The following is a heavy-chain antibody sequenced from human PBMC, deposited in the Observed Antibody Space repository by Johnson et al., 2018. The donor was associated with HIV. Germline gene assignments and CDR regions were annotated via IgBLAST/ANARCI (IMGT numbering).Heavy chain of an antibody. V-gene: IGHV3-30*18. CDR2: ISFDGSNK. CDR1: GFTFRSYG. Sequence: QVQLVESGGGLVKPGGSLRLSCVASGFTFRSYGMHWVRQAPGKGLEWVAVISFDGSNKYYADSVKGRFTISRDNSKNTLYLQMNSLRAEDTAVYYCAKSSDEYSSSSDAFDIWGQGTMVTVSS. CDR3: AKSSDEYSSSSDAFDI. J-gene: IGHJ3*02. D-gene: IGHD6-6*01.